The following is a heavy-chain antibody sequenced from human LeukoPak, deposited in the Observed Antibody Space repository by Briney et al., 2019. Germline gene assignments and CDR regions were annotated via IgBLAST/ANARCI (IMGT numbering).Heavy chain of an antibody. CDR2: ISGSDDST. CDR1: GFTFSSYA. J-gene: IGHJ4*02. V-gene: IGHV3-23*01. D-gene: IGHD2-2*01. Sequence: PGGSLRLSCAASGFTFSSYAMTWVRQAPGKGLEWVPAISGSDDSTYYADSVKGRFTISRDNSKNTLYLQMNSLRAEDTAVYYCAKPQRGAIVIVPALYYFNYWGQGTLVTVSS. CDR3: AKPQRGAIVIVPALYYFNY.